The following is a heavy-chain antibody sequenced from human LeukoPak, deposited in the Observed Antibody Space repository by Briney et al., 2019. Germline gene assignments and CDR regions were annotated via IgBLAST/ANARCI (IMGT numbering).Heavy chain of an antibody. J-gene: IGHJ4*02. CDR1: GGSISSGGYS. Sequence: SETLSLTCAVSGGSISSGGYSWSWIRQPPGKGLEWIGYIYHSGSTYYNPSLKSRVTISVDRSKNQFSLKLSSVTAADTAVYHCASRTGYSSGWYGGHFDYWGQGTLVTVSS. D-gene: IGHD6-19*01. CDR3: ASRTGYSSGWYGGHFDY. V-gene: IGHV4-30-2*01. CDR2: IYHSGST.